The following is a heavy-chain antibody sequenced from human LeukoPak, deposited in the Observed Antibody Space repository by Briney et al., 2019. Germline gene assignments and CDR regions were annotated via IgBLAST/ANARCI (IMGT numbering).Heavy chain of an antibody. Sequence: GGSLRLSCAASGFTFDGYGMNWVRQAPGKGLEWVANIKQDGSEKYYVDSVKGRFTISRDNARNSLYLQMNSLRADDTAVYYCAREGLKGAADWWYMDVWGKGTTVTVSS. CDR1: GFTFDGYG. V-gene: IGHV3-7*01. CDR2: IKQDGSEK. D-gene: IGHD2-8*02. CDR3: AREGLKGAADWWYMDV. J-gene: IGHJ6*03.